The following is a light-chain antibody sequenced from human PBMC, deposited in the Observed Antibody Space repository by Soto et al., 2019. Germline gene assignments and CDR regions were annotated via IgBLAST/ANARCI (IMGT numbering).Light chain of an antibody. Sequence: DIQMTQSPSSLSASVGDRVTITCRASQSISRNLNWYQQKSGKAPRLLIYAAFTLQSGVPPRFSGSGSGTDFTLTISSLQPEDFATYYCQQSYSTPRTFGGGTKVDIK. CDR1: QSISRN. J-gene: IGKJ4*01. V-gene: IGKV1-39*01. CDR3: QQSYSTPRT. CDR2: AAF.